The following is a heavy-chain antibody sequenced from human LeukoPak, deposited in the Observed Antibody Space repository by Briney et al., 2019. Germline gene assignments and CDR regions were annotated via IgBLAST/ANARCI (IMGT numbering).Heavy chain of an antibody. CDR2: ISGSGGST. D-gene: IGHD6-19*01. V-gene: IGHV3-23*01. Sequence: PGGSLRLSCAASGFTFSSYAMSWVRQAPGKGLEWVSAISGSGGSTYYADSVKGRFTISRDNSKNTLYLQMNSLRAEDTAVYYCASSGYSSGWSPFDYWGQGTLVTVSS. CDR3: ASSGYSSGWSPFDY. CDR1: GFTFSSYA. J-gene: IGHJ4*02.